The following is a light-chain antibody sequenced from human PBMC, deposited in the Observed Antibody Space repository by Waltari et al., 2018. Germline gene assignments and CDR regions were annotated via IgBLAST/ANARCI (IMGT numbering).Light chain of an antibody. J-gene: IGLJ3*02. CDR2: YNSDSEK. CDR3: MFWPSNVWV. CDR1: SDFNVGDFI. Sequence: QPELTQPPSSSASPGESARLTCTLPSDFNVGDFIIYWYQQRPGSPPRFLLYYNSDSEKAQGSGVPSRFSGSKDASANAGILLISGLQSEDEADYYCMFWPSNVWVFGGGTKLTVL. V-gene: IGLV5-37*01.